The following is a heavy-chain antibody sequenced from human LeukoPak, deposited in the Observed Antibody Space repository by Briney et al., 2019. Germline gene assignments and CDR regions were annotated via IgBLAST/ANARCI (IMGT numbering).Heavy chain of an antibody. V-gene: IGHV4-31*03. CDR2: IYYSGST. D-gene: IGHD1-26*01. CDR1: GGSIRSGGYY. J-gene: IGHJ6*02. CDR3: ARSKWELLGDYYGMDV. Sequence: SETLSLTCTVSGGSIRSGGYYWSWIRQPPGKGLEWIGYIYYSGSTYYNPSLKSRVTISVDTSKNQFSLKLSSVTAADTAVYYCARSKWELLGDYYGMDVWGQGTTVTVSS.